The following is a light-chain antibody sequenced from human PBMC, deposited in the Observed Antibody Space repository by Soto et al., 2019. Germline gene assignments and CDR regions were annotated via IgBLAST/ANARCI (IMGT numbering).Light chain of an antibody. CDR3: QQYMSSVT. J-gene: IGKJ1*01. V-gene: IGKV3-20*01. CDR1: QSVDTTF. Sequence: ELVLTQSPGSLSLSPGQRATPSCRASQSVDTTFFAWYQKKPGQAPRLLIYGASKRATGIPDRLSGSGSGTDFTLIISRLEPEDFAVYYCQQYMSSVTFGQGTKVEIK. CDR2: GAS.